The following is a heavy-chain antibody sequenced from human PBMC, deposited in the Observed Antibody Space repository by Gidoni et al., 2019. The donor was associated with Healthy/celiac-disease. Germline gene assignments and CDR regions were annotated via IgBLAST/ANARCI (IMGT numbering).Heavy chain of an antibody. CDR2: IYYSGST. CDR3: AGYPYYYDSSGYYNYYYYYMDV. Sequence: QVQLQESGPGLVTPSETLSLTCTVPGGSISSYYWSWIRQPPGKGLEWIGYIYYSGSTNYNPSLKSRVTISVDTSKNQFSLKLSSVTAADTAVYYCAGYPYYYDSSGYYNYYYYYMDVWGKGTTVTVSS. D-gene: IGHD3-22*01. J-gene: IGHJ6*03. CDR1: GGSISSYY. V-gene: IGHV4-59*01.